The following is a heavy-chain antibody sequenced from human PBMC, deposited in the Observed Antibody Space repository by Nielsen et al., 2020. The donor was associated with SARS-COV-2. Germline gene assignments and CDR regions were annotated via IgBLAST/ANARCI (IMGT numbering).Heavy chain of an antibody. Sequence: GGSLRLSCAASGFTFSDSTMHWVRQASGKGLEWIGRIRSKANTYATGYAASVKSRFTISRDDSKNTAYLQMNSLKTEDTAVYYCTRVNPISSSWFDAFDIWGQGTMVTVSS. CDR3: TRVNPISSSWFDAFDI. D-gene: IGHD6-13*01. V-gene: IGHV3-73*01. J-gene: IGHJ3*02. CDR1: GFTFSDST. CDR2: IRSKANTYAT.